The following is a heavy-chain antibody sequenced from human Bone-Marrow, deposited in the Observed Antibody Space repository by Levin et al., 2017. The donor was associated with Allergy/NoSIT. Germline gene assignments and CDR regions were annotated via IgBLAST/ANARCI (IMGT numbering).Heavy chain of an antibody. Sequence: GGSLRLSCAASGFIFSNYAMTWVRQAPGKGLEWVSTISSKGDLTFYADSVKGRFTISRDNSKKTLSLEMNSLRVDDTAIYYCVRGKGYCSGGVCSWFDSWGQGSLVTVSS. J-gene: IGHJ5*01. D-gene: IGHD2-21*02. CDR3: VRGKGYCSGGVCSWFDS. CDR1: GFIFSNYA. V-gene: IGHV3-23*01. CDR2: ISSKGDLT.